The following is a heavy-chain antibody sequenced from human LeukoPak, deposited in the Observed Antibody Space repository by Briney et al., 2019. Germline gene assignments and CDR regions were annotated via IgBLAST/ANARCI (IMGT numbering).Heavy chain of an antibody. J-gene: IGHJ1*01. V-gene: IGHV3-74*01. CDR3: ARDFHYYDSSGYYAEYFQH. D-gene: IGHD3-22*01. CDR2: INTDGSST. Sequence: GGSLRLSCAASGFTFSSYWMHWVRQAPGKGLVWVSRINTDGSSTSYADSVKGRFTISRDNAKNTLYLQMNSLRAEDTAVYYCARDFHYYDSSGYYAEYFQHWGQGTLVTVSS. CDR1: GFTFSSYW.